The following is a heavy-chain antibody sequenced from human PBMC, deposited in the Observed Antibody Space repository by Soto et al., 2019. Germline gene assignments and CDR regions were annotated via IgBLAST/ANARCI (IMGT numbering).Heavy chain of an antibody. J-gene: IGHJ4*02. D-gene: IGHD6-19*01. CDR3: ARGHYSSGWYTSY. V-gene: IGHV3-48*03. Sequence: PGGSLRLSCAASGFTFRSYEMNWVRQAPGKGLEWVSYISSSGSTIYYADSVKGRFTISRDNAKNSLYLQMNSLRAEDTAVYYCARGHYSSGWYTSYWGQGTLVTVSS. CDR2: ISSSGSTI. CDR1: GFTFRSYE.